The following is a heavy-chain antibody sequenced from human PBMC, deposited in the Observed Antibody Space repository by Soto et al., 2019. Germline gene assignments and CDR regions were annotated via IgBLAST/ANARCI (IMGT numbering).Heavy chain of an antibody. CDR3: ARDGYYDFWSGYRAYYYYYMDV. CDR2: IYYSGST. V-gene: IGHV4-59*01. Sequence: PSETLSLTCTVSGGSISSYYWSWILQPPGKGLEWIGYIYYSGSTNYNPSLKSRVTISVDTSKNQFSLKLSSVTAADTAVYYCARDGYYDFWSGYRAYYYYYMDVWGKGTTVTVSS. D-gene: IGHD3-3*01. J-gene: IGHJ6*03. CDR1: GGSISSYY.